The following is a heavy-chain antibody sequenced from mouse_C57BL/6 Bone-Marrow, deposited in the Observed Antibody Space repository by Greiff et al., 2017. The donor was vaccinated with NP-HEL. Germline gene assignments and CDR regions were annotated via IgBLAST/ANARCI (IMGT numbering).Heavy chain of an antibody. CDR1: GFNIKDDY. CDR2: IDPENGDT. CDR3: TTYGYEAY. Sequence: EVQLQQSGAELVRPGASVKFSCTASGFNIKDDYKHWVKQRPEQGLEWIGWIDPENGDTEYASKFQGKATITAATSSNTAYLQLSSLTSEDTAVYYCTTYGYEAYWGQGTLVTVSA. V-gene: IGHV14-4*01. D-gene: IGHD2-2*01. J-gene: IGHJ3*01.